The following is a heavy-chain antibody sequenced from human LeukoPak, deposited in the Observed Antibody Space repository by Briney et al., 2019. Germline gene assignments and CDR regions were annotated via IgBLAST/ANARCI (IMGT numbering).Heavy chain of an antibody. CDR2: IRADGDSE. J-gene: IGHJ4*02. CDR3: AKDYFHSSGFYTGGTFES. CDR1: GFILYNYG. Sequence: PGGSLRLSCAASGFILYNYGIHWVRQSPGKGLEWVAFIRADGDSEFYAASVKGRFTISRDNSKDTLYLDINSLRAEDTAVYYCAKDYFHSSGFYTGGTFESWGQGTLVTVSS. D-gene: IGHD3-22*01. V-gene: IGHV3-30*02.